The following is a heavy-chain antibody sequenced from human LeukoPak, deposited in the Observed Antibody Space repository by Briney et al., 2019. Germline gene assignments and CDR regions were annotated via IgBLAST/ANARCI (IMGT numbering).Heavy chain of an antibody. CDR1: GGSISSSSYY. Sequence: SETLSLTCTVSGGSISSSSYYWGWIRQPPGKGLEWIGNIYYSGSTYYNPSLKSRLTISVDTSKNQFSLKLSSVTAADTAVYYCARARRGVVVAATDPNYYYYYMDVWGKGTTVTISS. D-gene: IGHD2-15*01. V-gene: IGHV4-39*07. J-gene: IGHJ6*03. CDR2: IYYSGST. CDR3: ARARRGVVVAATDPNYYYYYMDV.